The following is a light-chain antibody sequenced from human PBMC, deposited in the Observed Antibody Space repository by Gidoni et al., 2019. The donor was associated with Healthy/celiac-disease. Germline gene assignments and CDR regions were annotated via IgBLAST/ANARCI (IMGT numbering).Light chain of an antibody. CDR1: KLGDKY. J-gene: IGLJ2*01. CDR3: QAWDSSTVV. Sequence: SYERTQPPSVSVSPGQTASITCSGDKLGDKYACWYQQKPGQSPVLGIYQDSKRPSGIPERFSGSNSGNTATLTISGTQAMDEADYYCQAWDSSTVVFGGGTKLTVL. V-gene: IGLV3-1*01. CDR2: QDS.